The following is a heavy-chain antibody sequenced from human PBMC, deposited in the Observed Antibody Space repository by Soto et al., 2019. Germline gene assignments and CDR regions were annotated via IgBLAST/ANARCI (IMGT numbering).Heavy chain of an antibody. CDR3: ARDPFYSGSSLQVGYFDS. J-gene: IGHJ4*02. D-gene: IGHD1-26*01. CDR2: INPSNDNT. V-gene: IGHV1-18*01. CDR1: NYSFSSFG. Sequence: QVQMVQSGAEVKKPGASVKVSCKASNYSFSSFGISWMRQAPGQGLEWMAWINPSNDNTNYAQSLQGRVTLTTDTSTSTANMELRSLRSDDTAVYYCARDPFYSGSSLQVGYFDSWGQGTLVTVSS.